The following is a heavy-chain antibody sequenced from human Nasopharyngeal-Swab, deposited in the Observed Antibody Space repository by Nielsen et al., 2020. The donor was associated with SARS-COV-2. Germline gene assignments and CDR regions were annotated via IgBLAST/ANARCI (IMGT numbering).Heavy chain of an antibody. Sequence: ASVKVSCKASGYTFTSNVLNWVRHAPGQGPEYIGWISTKTGAPTYAQAFTGRFVISLDTSVSTTYLQIGSLKADDTAVYYCARENQEYANIWIDYWGQGTQVTVSS. D-gene: IGHD1-1*01. CDR3: ARENQEYANIWIDY. CDR2: ISTKTGAP. V-gene: IGHV7-4-1*01. J-gene: IGHJ4*02. CDR1: GYTFTSNV.